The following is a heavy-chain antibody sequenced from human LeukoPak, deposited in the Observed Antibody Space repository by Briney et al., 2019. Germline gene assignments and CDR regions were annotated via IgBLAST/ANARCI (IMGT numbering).Heavy chain of an antibody. CDR2: INPSGGST. D-gene: IGHD7-27*01. Sequence: ASVKVSCKASGYTFTGYYMHWVRQAPGQGLEWMGIINPSGGSTSYAQKFQGRVTMTRDTSTSTVYMELSSLRSEDTAVYYCAREPLTGAIDYWGQGTLVTVSS. V-gene: IGHV1-46*01. CDR3: AREPLTGAIDY. J-gene: IGHJ4*02. CDR1: GYTFTGYY.